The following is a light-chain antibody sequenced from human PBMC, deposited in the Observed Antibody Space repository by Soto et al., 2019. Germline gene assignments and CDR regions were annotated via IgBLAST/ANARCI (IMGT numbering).Light chain of an antibody. CDR3: QTWGTGPHVV. CDR1: SRHSSYA. J-gene: IGLJ2*01. Sequence: QPVLTQSPSASASLGASVKLTCTLSSRHSSYAIAWHQQQPEKGPRYLMKLNSDGSHSKGDGIPDRFSGSSSGAERYLTISSLQSEDEADYYCQTWGTGPHVVFGGGTKLTVL. V-gene: IGLV4-69*01. CDR2: LNSDGSH.